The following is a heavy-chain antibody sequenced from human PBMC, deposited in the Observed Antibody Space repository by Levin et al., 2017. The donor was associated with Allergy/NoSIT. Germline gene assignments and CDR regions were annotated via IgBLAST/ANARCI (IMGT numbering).Heavy chain of an antibody. D-gene: IGHD3-22*01. CDR2: INSDGSSI. J-gene: IGHJ4*02. Sequence: VASVKVSCAASGFTFSNFWMHWVRQAPGKGLVWVSRINSDGSSISYADSVKGRFTISRDNAKNTLYLQMNSLRGEDTAVYYCARDDIDYWGQGTLVTVSS. CDR1: GFTFSNFW. CDR3: ARDDIDY. V-gene: IGHV3-74*01.